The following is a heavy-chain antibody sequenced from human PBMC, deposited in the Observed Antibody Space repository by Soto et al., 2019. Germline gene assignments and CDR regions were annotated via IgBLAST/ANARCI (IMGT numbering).Heavy chain of an antibody. J-gene: IGHJ5*02. D-gene: IGHD3-22*01. CDR3: ICPGGYRIHH. Sequence: EVKLVESGGGLVKPGGSLRLSCAASGFTFSNAWMSWVRQAAGKGLEWVGRIKSKSDGGTTDYAAPVKDRFTISRDDSKNTVYLQLYSLKIEDTSVYYCICPGGYRIHHWGQGSLVTVSS. V-gene: IGHV3-15*01. CDR1: GFTFSNAW. CDR2: IKSKSDGGTT.